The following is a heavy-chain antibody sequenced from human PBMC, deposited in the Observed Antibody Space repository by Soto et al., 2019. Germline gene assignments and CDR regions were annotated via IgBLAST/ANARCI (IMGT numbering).Heavy chain of an antibody. V-gene: IGHV2-5*01. Sequence: QITLKESGPTLVKPTQTLTLTCTFSGFSLSTTAVGVGWIRQPPGKALEWLALIYWNDDKRYSPSLKSRLTTTKATSKTQAVLTLTNADPEDTATYYCAREYSSSWYGHWGQGTLVTVSS. D-gene: IGHD6-13*01. J-gene: IGHJ1*01. CDR1: GFSLSTTAVG. CDR2: IYWNDDK. CDR3: AREYSSSWYGH.